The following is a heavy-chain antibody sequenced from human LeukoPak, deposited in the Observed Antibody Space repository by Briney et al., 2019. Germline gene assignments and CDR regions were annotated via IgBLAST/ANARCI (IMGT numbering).Heavy chain of an antibody. Sequence: SVKVSCKASGYTFTSYGISWVRQAPGQGLEWMGGIIPIFGTANYAQKFQGRVTITADESTSTAYMELSSLRSEDTAVYYCAREGAGDYFDSSGQIDYWGQGTLVTVSS. J-gene: IGHJ4*02. CDR2: IIPIFGTA. V-gene: IGHV1-69*13. CDR3: AREGAGDYFDSSGQIDY. D-gene: IGHD3-22*01. CDR1: GYTFTSYG.